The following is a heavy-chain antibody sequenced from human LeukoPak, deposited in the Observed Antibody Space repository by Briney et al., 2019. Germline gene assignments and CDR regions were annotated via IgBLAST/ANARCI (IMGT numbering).Heavy chain of an antibody. Sequence: QPGGSLRLSCAASGFTFSSYAMSWVRQAPGKGLEWVSAISGSGGSTYYADSVKGRFTISRDNSKNTLYLQMNSLRAEDTAVYYCAQTRGASQRRLRIAVAGPSDYWGQGTLVTVSS. CDR3: AQTRGASQRRLRIAVAGPSDY. J-gene: IGHJ4*02. CDR2: ISGSGGST. D-gene: IGHD6-19*01. V-gene: IGHV3-23*01. CDR1: GFTFSSYA.